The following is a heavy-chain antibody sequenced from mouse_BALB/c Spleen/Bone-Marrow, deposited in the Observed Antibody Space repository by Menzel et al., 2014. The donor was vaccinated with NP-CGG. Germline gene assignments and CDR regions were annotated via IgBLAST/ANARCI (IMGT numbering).Heavy chain of an antibody. Sequence: EVQLQQSGTVLARPGAAVKMSCKASGYTFSNYWMHWIKQRPGQGLEWIGTIHPGNSDTTYNQKFKGKAKLTAVTSTSTAYMELSSLTNEDSAVYYCTTLARNNFDYWGQGTILTVSS. CDR2: IHPGNSDT. CDR3: TTLARNNFDY. CDR1: GYTFSNYW. J-gene: IGHJ2*01. V-gene: IGHV1-5*01. D-gene: IGHD3-1*01.